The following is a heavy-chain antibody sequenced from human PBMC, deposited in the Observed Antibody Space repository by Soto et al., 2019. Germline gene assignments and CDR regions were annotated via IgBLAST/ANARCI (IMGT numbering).Heavy chain of an antibody. CDR3: TRSLYDFWSGYGPYYYYGMDV. Sequence: TAAGFTLGGYAMSWVRQAPGKGLEWVGFIRSKAYGGTTEYAASVKGRFTISRDDSKSIAYLQMNSLKTEDTAVYYCTRSLYDFWSGYGPYYYYGMDVWGQVTTAPASS. CDR2: IRSKAYGGTT. CDR1: GFTLGGYA. D-gene: IGHD3-3*01. V-gene: IGHV3-49*04. J-gene: IGHJ6*02.